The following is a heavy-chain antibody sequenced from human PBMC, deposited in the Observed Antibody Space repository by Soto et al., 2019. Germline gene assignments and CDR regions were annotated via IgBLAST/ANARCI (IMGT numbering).Heavy chain of an antibody. CDR2: MYYSGGS. J-gene: IGHJ4*02. V-gene: IGHV4-59*01. D-gene: IGHD3-16*01. CDR1: GASMNNYY. Sequence: QVQLQEWSPGLVKPSETLSLTCTVSGASMNNYYGSWVRQPPGKGLEWIGYMYYSGGSNSNPSLKGRVTISVDTSKNQISLKLTSVTAADTAVYHCVRSGHSFGVVMWGQGTLVTVSS. CDR3: VRSGHSFGVVM.